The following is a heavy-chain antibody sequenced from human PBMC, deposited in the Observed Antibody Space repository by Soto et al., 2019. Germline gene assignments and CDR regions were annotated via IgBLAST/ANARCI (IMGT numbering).Heavy chain of an antibody. Sequence: LQLQESGSGLVKPSQTLSLTCAVSGGSISSGGYSWSWIRQPPGKGLEWIGYIYHTGSTYYNPSLNSRVTVSVDRSKNQFSLKLSSVTAADTAVYYCAGGPGVARNYWGQGTLVTVSS. CDR1: GGSISSGGYS. J-gene: IGHJ4*02. V-gene: IGHV4-30-2*01. D-gene: IGHD5-12*01. CDR2: IYHTGST. CDR3: AGGPGVARNY.